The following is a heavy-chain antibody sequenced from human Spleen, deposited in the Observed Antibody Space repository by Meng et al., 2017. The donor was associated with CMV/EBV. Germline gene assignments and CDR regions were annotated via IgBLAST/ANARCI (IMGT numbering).Heavy chain of an antibody. CDR1: GGSISSSSYY. Sequence: RQLRESGPGLVKPSETLSLTCIVSGGSISSSSYYWGWIRQPPGKGLEWIGSIYYSGSTYYNPSLKSRVTISVDTSKNQFSLKLSSVTAADTAVYYCAEADSSGYSLPEYFQHWGQGTLVTVSS. CDR2: IYYSGST. CDR3: AEADSSGYSLPEYFQH. V-gene: IGHV4-39*07. J-gene: IGHJ1*01. D-gene: IGHD3-22*01.